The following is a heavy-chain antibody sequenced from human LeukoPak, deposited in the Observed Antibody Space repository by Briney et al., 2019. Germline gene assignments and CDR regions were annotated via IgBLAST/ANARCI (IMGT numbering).Heavy chain of an antibody. CDR3: ARRFLAAVDY. CDR1: GFTVSSNY. D-gene: IGHD6-13*01. Sequence: GGSLRLSCAASGFTVSSNYMSWVRQAPGKGLEWVSVIYSGGSTYYADSVKSRFTISRDNSKNTLYLQMNSLRAEDTAVYYCARRFLAAVDYWGQGTLVTVSS. CDR2: IYSGGST. V-gene: IGHV3-66*04. J-gene: IGHJ4*02.